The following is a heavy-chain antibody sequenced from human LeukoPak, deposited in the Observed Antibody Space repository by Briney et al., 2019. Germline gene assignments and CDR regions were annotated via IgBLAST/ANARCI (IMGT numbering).Heavy chain of an antibody. CDR1: GYTFTSYG. CDR2: ISAYNGNT. Sequence: GASVKVSFKASGYTFTSYGISWVRQAPGQGLEWMGWISAYNGNTNYAQKLQGRVTMTTDTSTSTAYMELRSLRSDDTAVYYCARGSDDFWSGYYMDYFDYWGQGTLVTVSS. V-gene: IGHV1-18*01. D-gene: IGHD3-3*01. J-gene: IGHJ4*02. CDR3: ARGSDDFWSGYYMDYFDY.